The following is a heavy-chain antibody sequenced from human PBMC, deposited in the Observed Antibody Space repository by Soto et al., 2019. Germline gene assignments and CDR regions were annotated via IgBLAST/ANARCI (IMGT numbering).Heavy chain of an antibody. Sequence: GASVNVSCKVSGYTLTELSMHWVRQAPGKGLEWMGGFDPEDGETIYTQKFQGRVTMTEDTSTDTAYMELSSLRSEDTAVYYCATLVGAPPRYYFDYWGQGTLVTVSS. D-gene: IGHD1-26*01. J-gene: IGHJ4*02. CDR3: ATLVGAPPRYYFDY. V-gene: IGHV1-24*01. CDR2: FDPEDGET. CDR1: GYTLTELS.